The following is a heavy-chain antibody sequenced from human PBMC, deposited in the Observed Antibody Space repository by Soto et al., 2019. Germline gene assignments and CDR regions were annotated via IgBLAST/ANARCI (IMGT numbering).Heavy chain of an antibody. Sequence: PSETLSLTCAVYGGSLSGYYWSWIRQPPGKGLEWIGEINHSGSTNYNPSLKSRVTISVDTSKNQFSLKLSSVTAADTAVYYCARGKLSDYVWGSYRYHFDYWGQGTVVTAPQ. V-gene: IGHV4-34*01. CDR2: INHSGST. CDR1: GGSLSGYY. D-gene: IGHD3-16*02. CDR3: ARGKLSDYVWGSYRYHFDY. J-gene: IGHJ4*02.